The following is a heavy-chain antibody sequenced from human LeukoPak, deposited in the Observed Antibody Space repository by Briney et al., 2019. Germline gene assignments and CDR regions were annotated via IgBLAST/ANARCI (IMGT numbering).Heavy chain of an antibody. CDR2: INADNGNT. V-gene: IGHV1-3*01. CDR1: GYTFTSYG. J-gene: IGHJ4*02. CDR3: AREASAYYGSSGPFDY. D-gene: IGHD3-22*01. Sequence: ASVKVSCKASGYTFTSYGISWVRQAPGQRLEWMGWINADNGNTKYSQKFQGRVTITRDTSASTAYMELSSLRSEDTAVYYCAREASAYYGSSGPFDYWGQGTLVTVSS.